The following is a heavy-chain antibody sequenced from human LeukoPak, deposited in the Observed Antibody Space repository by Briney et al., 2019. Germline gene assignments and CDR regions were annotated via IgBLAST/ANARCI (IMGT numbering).Heavy chain of an antibody. Sequence: GGSLRLSCAASGFVFSTCSMNWVRQAPGKGLEWVSYISSRGTTIYYAGSVQGRFTVSRDNANNSLYLQMNSLRAEDTAVYYCARAVGVDYWGQGTLVTVSS. CDR3: ARAVGVDY. D-gene: IGHD1-26*01. J-gene: IGHJ4*02. V-gene: IGHV3-48*01. CDR1: GFVFSTCS. CDR2: ISSRGTTI.